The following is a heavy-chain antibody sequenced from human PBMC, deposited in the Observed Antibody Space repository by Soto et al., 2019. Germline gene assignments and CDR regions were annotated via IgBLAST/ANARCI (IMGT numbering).Heavy chain of an antibody. CDR2: ISYDGSNE. V-gene: IGHV3-30*03. D-gene: IGHD1-1*01. CDR1: GFTFSSYG. Sequence: WGSLRLSCAVSGFTFSSYGMHWVRQAPGKGLEWVAHISYDGSNEHYVDSVKGRFTISRDNAKNTLYLQMNSLRAEDTAVYYSASEGPWPGKGMDVWGQGTTVTGSS. J-gene: IGHJ6*02. CDR3: ASEGPWPGKGMDV.